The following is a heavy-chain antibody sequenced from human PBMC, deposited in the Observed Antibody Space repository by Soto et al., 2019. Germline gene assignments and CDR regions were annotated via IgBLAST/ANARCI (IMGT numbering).Heavy chain of an antibody. V-gene: IGHV1-69*01. CDR1: GGTFTSDA. CDR2: ITPVFETP. CDR3: ARAIHGYNYRVDF. J-gene: IGHJ6*02. D-gene: IGHD5-12*01. Sequence: QVQLVQSGAEVKQPGSSVRVACEVSGGTFTSDAISWVRHDPGQGLEWMGGITPVFETPNYAQKFQGRVTITADESTESTGTAYMELNRLTSDDTAVYYCARAIHGYNYRVDFWGQGTTVTVS.